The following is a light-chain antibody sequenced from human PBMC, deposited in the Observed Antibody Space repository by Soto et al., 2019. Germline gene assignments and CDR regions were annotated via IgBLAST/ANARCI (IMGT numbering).Light chain of an antibody. CDR2: DVS. CDR3: SSYTSSSTLVV. J-gene: IGLJ2*01. CDR1: SREVSGYKF. Sequence: QSVLTQPASVSGSPGQSITISCTGTSREVSGYKFVSWYQQHPGKAPKLMIYDVSNRPSGVSNRFSGSKSGNTASLTISGLQAEDEADYYCSSYTSSSTLVVFGGGTKVTVL. V-gene: IGLV2-14*01.